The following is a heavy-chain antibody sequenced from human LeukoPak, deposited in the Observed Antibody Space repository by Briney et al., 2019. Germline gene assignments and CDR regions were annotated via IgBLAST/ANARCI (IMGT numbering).Heavy chain of an antibody. CDR2: IGTGGHT. CDR3: TRGGLEAPCDV. CDR1: GFTFSNYD. J-gene: IGHJ3*01. D-gene: IGHD5-24*01. V-gene: IGHV3-13*01. Sequence: GGSLRLSCSASGFTFSNYDMHWVRQEKGKGLEWVSSIGTGGHTYYAPSVKGRFTISRENAKNSLYLQMNSLRAGDTAIYYCTRGGLEAPCDVWGQRTMVAVSS.